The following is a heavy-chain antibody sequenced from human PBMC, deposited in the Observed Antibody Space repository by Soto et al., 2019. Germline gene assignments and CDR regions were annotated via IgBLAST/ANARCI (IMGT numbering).Heavy chain of an antibody. CDR2: IKEDGSEK. J-gene: IGHJ6*03. Sequence: EVQLVESGGGLVQPGGSLRLSCAASGFTFSSYWMTWVRQAPGKGLEWVANIKEDGSEKYYVDSVKGRFTISRDNAKNSVYLQMTRLRAEDAAVYYCADSGSYTDVWGKGTTVTVSS. V-gene: IGHV3-7*01. D-gene: IGHD5-12*01. CDR3: ADSGSYTDV. CDR1: GFTFSSYW.